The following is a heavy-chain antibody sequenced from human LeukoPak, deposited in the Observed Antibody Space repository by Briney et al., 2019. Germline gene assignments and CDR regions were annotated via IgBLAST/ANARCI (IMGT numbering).Heavy chain of an antibody. CDR2: IYYSGGT. CDR1: GGSISSYY. J-gene: IGHJ4*02. D-gene: IGHD5-24*01. V-gene: IGHV4-59*01. Sequence: PSETLSLTCTVSGGSISSYYWSWIRQPPGKGLEWIGYIYYSGGTNYNPSLKSRVTISVDTSKNQFSLKLSSVTAADTAVYYCARGMATIKYYFDYWGQGTLVTVSS. CDR3: ARGMATIKYYFDY.